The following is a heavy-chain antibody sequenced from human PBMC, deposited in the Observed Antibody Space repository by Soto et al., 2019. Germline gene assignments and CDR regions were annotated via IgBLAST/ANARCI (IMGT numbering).Heavy chain of an antibody. CDR3: AKLGAGELRGLHYFDY. J-gene: IGHJ4*02. Sequence: QVQLVESGGGVVQPGRSLRLSCAASGFTFSSYGMHWVRQAPGKGLEWVAVISYDGSNKYYADSVKGRFTISRDNSKNTLYLQMNSLRAEDTAVYYCAKLGAGELRGLHYFDYWGQGTLVTVSS. CDR1: GFTFSSYG. D-gene: IGHD3-10*01. CDR2: ISYDGSNK. V-gene: IGHV3-30*18.